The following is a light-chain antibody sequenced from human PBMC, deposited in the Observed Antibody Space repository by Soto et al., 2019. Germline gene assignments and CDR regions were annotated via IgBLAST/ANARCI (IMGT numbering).Light chain of an antibody. V-gene: IGKV3-20*01. CDR2: GVS. CDR1: QSISSSY. CDR3: QQYTDSRT. J-gene: IGKJ1*01. Sequence: EIVLTQSPGTLSLSPGERATLSCRASQSISSSYLAWYQQKPGQAPRLLVYGVSSRASDVPDRFSGSGSGTGFTLTISSLQPEDSAVYYCQQYTDSRTFGQGTKVDIK.